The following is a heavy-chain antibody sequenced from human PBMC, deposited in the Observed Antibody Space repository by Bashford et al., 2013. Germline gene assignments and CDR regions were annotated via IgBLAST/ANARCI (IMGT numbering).Heavy chain of an antibody. CDR1: GFTFSDYY. CDR3: ARGDGGYYGDYDYYYYYYMDV. CDR2: ISSSGSTI. V-gene: IGHV3-11*01. J-gene: IGHJ6*03. Sequence: GGPVRLSCAASGFTFSDYYMSWIRQAPGKGLEWVSYISSSGSTIYYADSVKGRFTISRDNAKNSLYLQMNSLRAEDTAVYYCARGDGGYYGDYDYYYYYYMDVWGKGTTVTVSS. D-gene: IGHD4-17*01.